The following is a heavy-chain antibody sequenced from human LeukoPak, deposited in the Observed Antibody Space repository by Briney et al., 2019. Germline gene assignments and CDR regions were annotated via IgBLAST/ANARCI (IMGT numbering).Heavy chain of an antibody. J-gene: IGHJ4*02. CDR2: ISSSSSYI. CDR3: ARDGGIAVAGPVAFDY. Sequence: GGSLRLSCAASGFTFSSYSMNWVRQAPRKGLEWVSSISSSSSYIYYADSVKGRFTISRDNAKNSLYLQMNSLRAEDTAVYYCARDGGIAVAGPVAFDYWGQGTLVTVSS. D-gene: IGHD6-19*01. CDR1: GFTFSSYS. V-gene: IGHV3-21*01.